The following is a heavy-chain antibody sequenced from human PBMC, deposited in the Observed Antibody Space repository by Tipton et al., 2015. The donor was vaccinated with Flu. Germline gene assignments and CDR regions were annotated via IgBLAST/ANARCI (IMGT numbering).Heavy chain of an antibody. Sequence: SLRLSCAASRFTFSSYGMHWVRQAPGRGLEWVALIKNDGTETYYADSVKGRFTISRDNAKNSLYLQMNSLRAEDTAVYYCASYSSGYSLDYWGQGTLVTVSS. CDR2: IKNDGTET. V-gene: IGHV3-33*03. J-gene: IGHJ4*02. CDR3: ASYSSGYSLDY. D-gene: IGHD3-22*01. CDR1: RFTFSSYG.